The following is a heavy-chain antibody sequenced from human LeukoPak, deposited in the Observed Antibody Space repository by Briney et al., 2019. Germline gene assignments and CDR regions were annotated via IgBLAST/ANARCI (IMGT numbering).Heavy chain of an antibody. D-gene: IGHD6-19*01. CDR1: GYTFTGYH. Sequence: ASVKVSCKASGYTFTGYHLHWVRQAPGQGLEWMGWINPNSGGTYYAQKFQGRVTMTRDTSISTAYMELSRLRSDDTAVYYCAREAVAGDFDYWGQGTLVTVSS. CDR2: INPNSGGT. J-gene: IGHJ4*02. CDR3: AREAVAGDFDY. V-gene: IGHV1-2*02.